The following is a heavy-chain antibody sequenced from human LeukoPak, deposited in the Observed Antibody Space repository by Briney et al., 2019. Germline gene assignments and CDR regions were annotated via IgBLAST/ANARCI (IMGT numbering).Heavy chain of an antibody. Sequence: PSETLSLPCTVSGHPLTRCSHYWGWIRRPPGKGLEWDGSIYYSVDTDYNPTRKRRVTISVHTSKSQFSLRLSSVTAADTAVYYCARAPEAAGYSGSYFDYWGQGTLVTVSS. CDR2: IYYSVDT. V-gene: IGHV4-39*01. CDR3: ARAPEAAGYSGSYFDY. D-gene: IGHD1-26*01. CDR1: GHPLTRCSHY. J-gene: IGHJ4*02.